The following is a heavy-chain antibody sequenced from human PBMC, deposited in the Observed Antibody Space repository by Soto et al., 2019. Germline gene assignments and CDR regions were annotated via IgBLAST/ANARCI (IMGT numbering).Heavy chain of an antibody. V-gene: IGHV4-34*01. CDR3: ARAVRSGSYSRVAFDI. Sequence: TSETLSLTCAVYGGSFSGYYWSWIRQPPGKGLEWIGEINHSGSTNYNPSLKSRVTISVDTSKNQFSLKLSSVTAADTAVYYCARAVRSGSYSRVAFDIWGQGTMVTVSS. CDR1: GGSFSGYY. D-gene: IGHD1-26*01. CDR2: INHSGST. J-gene: IGHJ3*02.